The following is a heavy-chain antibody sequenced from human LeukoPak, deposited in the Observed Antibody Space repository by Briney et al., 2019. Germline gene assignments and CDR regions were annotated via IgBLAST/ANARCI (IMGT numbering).Heavy chain of an antibody. D-gene: IGHD3-22*01. J-gene: IGHJ3*02. CDR3: ARAWGCYDSSGSHGFDI. CDR1: GGSISSGNYY. Sequence: SQTLSLTCTVSGGSISSGNYYWSWIRQPPGKGLEWIGYIYYSGNTCYNPSLKSRVTISVDTSTNQFSLNLSSVTAADTAVYYCARAWGCYDSSGSHGFDIWGQGTTVTVSS. V-gene: IGHV4-30-4*01. CDR2: IYYSGNT.